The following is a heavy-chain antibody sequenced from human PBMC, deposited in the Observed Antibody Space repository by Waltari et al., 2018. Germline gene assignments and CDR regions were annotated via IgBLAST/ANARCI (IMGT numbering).Heavy chain of an antibody. CDR2: IYYSGST. V-gene: IGHV4-59*12. D-gene: IGHD3-10*01. CDR3: AREALMVQGVITDAFDI. CDR1: GGSISSYY. J-gene: IGHJ3*02. Sequence: QVQLQESGPGLVKPSETLSLTCTVSGGSISSYYWSWIRQPPGKGLEWIGYIYYSGSTNYNPSLKSRVTISVDTSKNQFSLKLSSVTAADTAVYYCAREALMVQGVITDAFDIWGQGTMVTVSS.